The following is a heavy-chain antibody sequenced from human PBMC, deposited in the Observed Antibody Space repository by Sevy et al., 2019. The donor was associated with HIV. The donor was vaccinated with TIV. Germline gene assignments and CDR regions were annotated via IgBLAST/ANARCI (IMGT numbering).Heavy chain of an antibody. CDR2: IYYSGST. V-gene: IGHV4-61*01. CDR1: GGSVSSGSYY. Sequence: SETLSLTCTVSGGSVSSGSYYWSWIRQPPGKGLEWIGYIYYSGSTNYNPSLKSRVTISVDTSKNQFSLKLSSVTAADTAVYYCARDPITMVRGVIIPNGMDVWGQRTTVAVSS. CDR3: ARDPITMVRGVIIPNGMDV. J-gene: IGHJ6*02. D-gene: IGHD3-10*01.